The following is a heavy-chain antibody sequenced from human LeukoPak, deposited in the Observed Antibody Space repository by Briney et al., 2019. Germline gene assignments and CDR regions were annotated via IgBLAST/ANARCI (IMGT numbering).Heavy chain of an antibody. CDR3: ARAPVGYSYGLGDWYFDL. CDR2: IYTSGST. V-gene: IGHV4-4*07. J-gene: IGHJ2*01. D-gene: IGHD5-18*01. CDR1: GGSISSYY. Sequence: SETLSLTCTVSGGSISSYYWSWIRQPAGKGLEWIGRIYTSGSTNYNPSLKSRVTISVDTSKNQFSLKLSSVTAADTAVYYCARAPVGYSYGLGDWYFDLWGRGTLVTVSS.